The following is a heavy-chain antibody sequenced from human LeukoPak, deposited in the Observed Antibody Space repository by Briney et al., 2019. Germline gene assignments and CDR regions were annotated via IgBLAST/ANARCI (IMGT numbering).Heavy chain of an antibody. CDR1: GFTFSSYA. Sequence: GGSLRLSCVVSGFTFSSYAMHWVRQAPGKGLEWVAVISYDGSNKYYGDSVKGRFTISRDNSKNTLYLQMNSLSAEDTAVYYCARAVTVVTRGGLVFDYWGQGTLVTVSS. CDR2: ISYDGSNK. CDR3: ARAVTVVTRGGLVFDY. V-gene: IGHV3-30*03. D-gene: IGHD2-21*02. J-gene: IGHJ4*02.